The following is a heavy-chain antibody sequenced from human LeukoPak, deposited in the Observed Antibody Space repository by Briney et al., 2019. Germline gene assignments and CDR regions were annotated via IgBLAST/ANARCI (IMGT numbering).Heavy chain of an antibody. CDR1: GFTFSTYW. CDR3: ARDLLN. V-gene: IGHV3-74*03. Sequence: GGSLRLSCAASGFTFSTYWMHWVRQALVKGLEWVSLIDSDGNNTSYAESAEGRFTISRDNTKNTLYLQMKSLRAEDTAVYYCARDLLNWGQGALVTVSA. CDR2: IDSDGNNT. J-gene: IGHJ4*02.